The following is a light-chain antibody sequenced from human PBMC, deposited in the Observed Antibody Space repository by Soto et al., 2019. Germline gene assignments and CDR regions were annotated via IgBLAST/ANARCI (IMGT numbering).Light chain of an antibody. J-gene: IGKJ1*01. Sequence: EIVMTQSPATXSVSPGERATLSXXXXQSVGNNLAWYQQKPGQAPRLLIHGASIRATGVPARFSGSGSGTEFTLTISSLQSEDFAVYYCQQCDDWPRTFGQGTKVEIK. CDR1: QSVGNN. CDR3: QQCDDWPRT. CDR2: GAS. V-gene: IGKV3-15*01.